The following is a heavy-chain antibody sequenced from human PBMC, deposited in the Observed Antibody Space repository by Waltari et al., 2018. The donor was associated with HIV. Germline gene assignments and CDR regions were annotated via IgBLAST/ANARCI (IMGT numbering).Heavy chain of an antibody. J-gene: IGHJ3*02. Sequence: QVQLQESGPGLVKPSETLSLTCTVSGGSMSSYYWSWIRQPPGKGLEWIGYIYYSGSTNYNPSLKSRVTISVDTSKNQFSLKLSSVTAADTAVYYCARARWELLGRDDAFDIWGQGTMVTVSS. CDR3: ARARWELLGRDDAFDI. D-gene: IGHD1-26*01. CDR2: IYYSGST. V-gene: IGHV4-59*01. CDR1: GGSMSSYY.